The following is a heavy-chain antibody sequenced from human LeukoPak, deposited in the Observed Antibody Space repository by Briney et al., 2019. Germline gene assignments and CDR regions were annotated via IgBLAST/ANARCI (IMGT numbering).Heavy chain of an antibody. D-gene: IGHD6-13*01. V-gene: IGHV3-23*01. CDR3: ATKSTLHSSSWYVY. CDR1: GFTVSSNY. J-gene: IGHJ4*02. CDR2: ISGSGGST. Sequence: GGSLRLSCAASGFTVSSNYMSWVRQAPGKGLEWVSAISGSGGSTYYADSVKGRFTISRDNSKNTLYLQMNSLRAEDTAVYYCATKSTLHSSSWYVYWGQGTLVTVSS.